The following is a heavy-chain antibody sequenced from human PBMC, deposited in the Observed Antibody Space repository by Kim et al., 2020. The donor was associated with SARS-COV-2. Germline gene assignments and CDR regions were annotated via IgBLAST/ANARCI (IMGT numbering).Heavy chain of an antibody. CDR3: ARERVIVLRGWFDP. J-gene: IGHJ5*02. D-gene: IGHD2-8*01. CDR2: IYYSGST. V-gene: IGHV4-31*03. Sequence: SETLSLTCTVSGGSISSGGYYWSWIRQHPGKGLEWIGDIYYSGSTYYNPSLKSRVTISVDTSKNQCSLKLSSVTAADTAVYYCARERVIVLRGWFDPWGQGTLVTVSS. CDR1: GGSISSGGYY.